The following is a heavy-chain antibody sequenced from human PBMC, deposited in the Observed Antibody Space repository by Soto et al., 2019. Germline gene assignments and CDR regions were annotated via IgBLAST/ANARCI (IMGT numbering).Heavy chain of an antibody. CDR1: GYTVTSYY. D-gene: IGHD3-16*02. J-gene: IGHJ4*01. Sequence: AAVKVSCKASGYTVTSYYAPWVRQAPGQGLEWLGTINPKSGSPTYAQKFQGRVTMTRDTSTNTLYMELTSLTSGDTAVYYCARAGIAYFIITPPYRYTYF. V-gene: IGHV1-46*01. CDR3: ARAGIAYFIITPPYRYTYF. CDR2: INPKSGSP.